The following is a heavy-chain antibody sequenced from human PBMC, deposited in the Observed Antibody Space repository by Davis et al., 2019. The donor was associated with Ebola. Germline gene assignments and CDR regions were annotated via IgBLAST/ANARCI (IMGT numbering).Heavy chain of an antibody. CDR2: ISASGTIM. CDR1: GFTFDDYY. CDR3: ARVPGGCSSTSCSRTYFYYYMDV. J-gene: IGHJ6*03. D-gene: IGHD2-2*01. V-gene: IGHV3-11*01. Sequence: PGGSLRLSCAASGFTFDDYYMNWIRQAPGKGLEWISSISASGTIMSYADSVKGRFTISRDNAKKSLYLQMNSLRGEDTAVYYCARVPGGCSSTSCSRTYFYYYMDVWGKGTTVTVSS.